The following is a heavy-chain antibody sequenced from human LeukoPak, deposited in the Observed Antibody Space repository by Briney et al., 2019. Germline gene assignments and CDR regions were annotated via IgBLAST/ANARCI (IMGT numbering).Heavy chain of an antibody. J-gene: IGHJ3*02. CDR2: ITKSGDQT. V-gene: IGHV3-23*01. D-gene: IGHD5-24*01. CDR3: VKSAGKDGYRDVFDI. Sequence: GGSLRLSCVPSGITFSNSALSWVRQAPGEGLEWVSTITKSGDQTHYADSVRGLFTISRDIFKNTLYLQMNSLRAEDTAVYHCVKSAGKDGYRDVFDIWGQGTVVTVSS. CDR1: GITFSNSA.